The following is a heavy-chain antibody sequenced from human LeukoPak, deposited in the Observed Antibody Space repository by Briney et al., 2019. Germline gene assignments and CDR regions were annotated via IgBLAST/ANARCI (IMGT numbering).Heavy chain of an antibody. D-gene: IGHD3-22*01. CDR3: AKDRSLTLPTFERSGYYYY. CDR2: IYSGGST. V-gene: IGHV3-66*01. CDR1: GFTVSSNY. J-gene: IGHJ4*02. Sequence: GGSLRLSCAASGFTVSSNYMSWVRQALGKGLEWVSVIYSGGSTYYADSVKGRFTISRDNSKNTLYLQMNSLRAEDTAVYYCAKDRSLTLPTFERSGYYYYWGQGTLVTVSS.